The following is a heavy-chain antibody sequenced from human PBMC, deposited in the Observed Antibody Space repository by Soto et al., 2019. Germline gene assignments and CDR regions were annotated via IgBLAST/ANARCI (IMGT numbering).Heavy chain of an antibody. J-gene: IGHJ4*02. CDR1: GFTFSDHY. CDR3: ARVSVLVPAAMDY. D-gene: IGHD2-2*01. CDR2: TRKKTNSYTT. V-gene: IGHV3-72*01. Sequence: EVQLVESGGGLVQPGGSLRLSCAASGFTFSDHYMDWVRQAPGKGLEWVGRTRKKTNSYTTEYAASVKGRFIISRDDSKNALYLQMNSLKTEDTAVYYCARVSVLVPAAMDYWGQGTLVTVSA.